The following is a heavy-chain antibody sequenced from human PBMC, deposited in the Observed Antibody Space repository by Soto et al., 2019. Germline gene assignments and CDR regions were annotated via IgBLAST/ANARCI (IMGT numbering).Heavy chain of an antibody. V-gene: IGHV4-38-2*02. Sequence: SETLSLTCTVSGYSISSGYYWGWIRQPPGKGLEWIGSIYHSGSTYYNPSLKSRVTISVDTSKNQFSLKLSSVTAADTAVYYCARDRPYTSIYDFWSGPFDPWGQGTLVTVSS. CDR2: IYHSGST. D-gene: IGHD3-3*01. CDR3: ARDRPYTSIYDFWSGPFDP. CDR1: GYSISSGYY. J-gene: IGHJ5*02.